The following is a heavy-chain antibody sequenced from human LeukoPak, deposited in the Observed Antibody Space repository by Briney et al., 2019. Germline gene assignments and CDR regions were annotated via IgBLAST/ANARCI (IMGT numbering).Heavy chain of an antibody. Sequence: GGSLRLSCAASTFTFSSYWMHWVRQAPGKGLVWVSHINSDGSTTNYADSVKGRFTISRDNAKNTLFLQMNSLRVEDTAVYYCARDVSGRDDFWGQGTLVTVSS. CDR2: INSDGSTT. J-gene: IGHJ4*02. D-gene: IGHD6-25*01. CDR1: TFTFSSYW. V-gene: IGHV3-74*01. CDR3: ARDVSGRDDF.